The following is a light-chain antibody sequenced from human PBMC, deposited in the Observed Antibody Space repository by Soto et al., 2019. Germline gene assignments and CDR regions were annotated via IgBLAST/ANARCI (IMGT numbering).Light chain of an antibody. V-gene: IGKV3-20*01. Sequence: EIVLTQSPGTLSLSPGERATLSCRASQSVSSSYLAWYQQKPGQAPRLLIYGASSRATGIPDRFSGSGSGTDFNLTISSLEPEAFAVYYCQQYGSSRTFGQGTKVEIK. CDR1: QSVSSSY. CDR3: QQYGSSRT. J-gene: IGKJ1*01. CDR2: GAS.